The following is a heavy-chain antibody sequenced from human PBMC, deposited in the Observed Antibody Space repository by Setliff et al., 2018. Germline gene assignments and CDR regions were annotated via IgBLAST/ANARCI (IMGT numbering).Heavy chain of an antibody. V-gene: IGHV1-18*01. Sequence: GASVKVSCKASGYSFTSFSITWVRQAPGQGLEWLGWVSTYNGDTKSAQKFRGRVTMTTDISTDTAYMELRNLRSDDTAIYFCAKEPAVSLTEAVRRTYYDYAMDAWGQGTTVTVSS. J-gene: IGHJ6*02. CDR3: AKEPAVSLTEAVRRTYYDYAMDA. CDR1: GYSFTSFS. D-gene: IGHD3-9*01. CDR2: VSTYNGDT.